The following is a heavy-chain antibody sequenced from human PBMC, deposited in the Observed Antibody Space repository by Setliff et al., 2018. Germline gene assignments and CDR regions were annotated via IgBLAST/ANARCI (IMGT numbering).Heavy chain of an antibody. CDR2: ISWDSGSK. J-gene: IGHJ4*02. Sequence: SLRLSCAASGFTFDDYVMHWVRQAPGKGLEWVSGISWDSGSKGYADSVKGRFTISRDNAKKSLYLQMNSLRAEDTAVYSCARDGGEYWGQGTLVTVSS. CDR3: ARDGGEY. D-gene: IGHD3-16*01. V-gene: IGHV3-9*01. CDR1: GFTFDDYV.